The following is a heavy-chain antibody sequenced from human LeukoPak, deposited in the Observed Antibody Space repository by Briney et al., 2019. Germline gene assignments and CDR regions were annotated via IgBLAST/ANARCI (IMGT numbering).Heavy chain of an antibody. CDR3: ARDTHAYDSSGYYYGQNAFDI. CDR2: SCTIGST. D-gene: IGHD3-22*01. V-gene: IGHV4-4*07. CDR1: GGSFSGYY. Sequence: SETLSLTCAVYGGSFSGYYWSWIRQPAGKGLECIARSCTIGSTNYNPSLKSRVTISVDTSKNQFSLKLSSVTAADTAVYYCARDTHAYDSSGYYYGQNAFDIWGQGTMVTVSS. J-gene: IGHJ3*02.